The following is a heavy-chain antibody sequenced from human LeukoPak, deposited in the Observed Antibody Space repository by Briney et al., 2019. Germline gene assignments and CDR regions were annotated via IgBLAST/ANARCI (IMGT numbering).Heavy chain of an antibody. CDR2: INHSGST. V-gene: IGHV4-34*01. CDR3: ASSTIQLWLGHYYYMDV. CDR1: GGSFSGYH. J-gene: IGHJ6*03. D-gene: IGHD5-18*01. Sequence: PSETLSLTCAVYGGSFSGYHWSWIRQPPGKGLEWIGEINHSGSTNYNPSLKSRVTISVDTSKNQFSLKLSSVTAADTAVYYCASSTIQLWLGHYYYMDVWGKGTTVTVSS.